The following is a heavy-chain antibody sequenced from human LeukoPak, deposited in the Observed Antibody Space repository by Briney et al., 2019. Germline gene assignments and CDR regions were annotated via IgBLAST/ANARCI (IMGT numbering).Heavy chain of an antibody. CDR3: ARGYGSGSYYKY. J-gene: IGHJ4*02. Sequence: SETLSLTCAVYGGSFSGYYWSWIRQPPGKGLEWIGEINQRGRTDYNPSLKSRVTISVDTSKNQFSLKLSSVTAADTAVYYCARGYGSGSYYKYWGQGTLVTVSS. CDR1: GGSFSGYY. D-gene: IGHD3-10*01. V-gene: IGHV4-34*01. CDR2: INQRGRT.